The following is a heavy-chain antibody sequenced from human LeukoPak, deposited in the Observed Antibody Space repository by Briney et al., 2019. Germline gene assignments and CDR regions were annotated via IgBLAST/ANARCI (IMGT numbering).Heavy chain of an antibody. D-gene: IGHD3-22*01. CDR3: ARDVNYYDSSGYYYFDY. V-gene: IGHV3-21*01. J-gene: IGHJ4*02. CDR2: ISSSSYI. CDR1: GFTFSSYS. Sequence: GGSLRLSCAASGFTFSSYSMNWVRQAPGKGLEWVSSISSSSYIYYADSVKGRFTISRDNAKNSLYLQMNSLRAEDTAVYYCARDVNYYDSSGYYYFDYWGQGTLVTVSS.